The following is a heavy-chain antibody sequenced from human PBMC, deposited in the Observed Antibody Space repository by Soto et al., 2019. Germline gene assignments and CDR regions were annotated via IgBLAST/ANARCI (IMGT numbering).Heavy chain of an antibody. Sequence: GGSLRLSCVTSGFTFHEYEMNWIRQAPGKGLEWVAYITGRSRTIHYADSVKGRFTISRDNAKKTLYLQMDRLRVEDAAVYYCAKGRTCFHFWCHPTLVSVSS. CDR3: AKGRTCFHF. J-gene: IGHJ4*01. CDR2: ITGRSRTI. V-gene: IGHV3-11*01. CDR1: GFTFHEYE.